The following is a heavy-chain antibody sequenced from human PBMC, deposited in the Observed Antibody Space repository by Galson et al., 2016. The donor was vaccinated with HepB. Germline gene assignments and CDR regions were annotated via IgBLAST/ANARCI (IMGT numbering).Heavy chain of an antibody. CDR3: ARDRQQPHYFYGLDV. J-gene: IGHJ6*04. D-gene: IGHD6-13*01. V-gene: IGHV3-48*01. CDR1: GFTFNMYT. CDR2: IGSSSRTI. Sequence: SLRLSCAASGFTFNMYTMNWVRQAPGKGLEWLSHIGSSSRTIYYADSVKGRFTISRDNAKNSLYLQMNSLRAEDTAVYYCARDRQQPHYFYGLDVWGKGTTVTVSS.